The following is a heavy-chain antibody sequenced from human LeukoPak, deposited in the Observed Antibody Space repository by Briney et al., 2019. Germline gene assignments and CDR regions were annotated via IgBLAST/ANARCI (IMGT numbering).Heavy chain of an antibody. D-gene: IGHD3-16*02. CDR2: INMYNGNT. V-gene: IGHV1-18*01. Sequence: ASVKVSCKASGYTFTSYAISWVRQAPGQGPEWMGWINMYNGNTNYAQKLQGRLTMTTDTSTSTAYMELRSLRSDDTAVYYCARVVGNYVWGSYRPEGCFDSWGQGTLVTVSS. CDR3: ARVVGNYVWGSYRPEGCFDS. J-gene: IGHJ4*02. CDR1: GYTFTSYA.